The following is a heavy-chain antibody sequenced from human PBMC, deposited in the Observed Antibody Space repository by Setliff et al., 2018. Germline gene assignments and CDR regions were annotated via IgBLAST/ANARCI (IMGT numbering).Heavy chain of an antibody. V-gene: IGHV4-59*11. Sequence: SETLSLTCTVSRASISSHYWSWIRQPPGKGLEWIGSMYYTGSTNYNPSLKSRVTISVDTSKKQFSLRLNSVTAADTAVYYCARQGTAIRWFDPWGQGTLVTVSS. CDR2: MYYTGST. CDR1: RASISSHY. J-gene: IGHJ5*02. D-gene: IGHD3-10*01. CDR3: ARQGTAIRWFDP.